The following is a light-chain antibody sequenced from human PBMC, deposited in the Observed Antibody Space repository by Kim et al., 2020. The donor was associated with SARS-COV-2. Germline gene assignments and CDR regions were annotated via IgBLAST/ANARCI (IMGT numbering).Light chain of an antibody. CDR1: KLGDKY. CDR2: KDS. V-gene: IGLV3-1*01. Sequence: VSPGKTDSITCSGDKLGDKYACWYQQKPGQSPVLVIYKDSKRPSGIPERFSGSNSGNTATLTISGTQAMDEADYYCQAWDSSTGVFGTGTKVTVL. J-gene: IGLJ1*01. CDR3: QAWDSSTGV.